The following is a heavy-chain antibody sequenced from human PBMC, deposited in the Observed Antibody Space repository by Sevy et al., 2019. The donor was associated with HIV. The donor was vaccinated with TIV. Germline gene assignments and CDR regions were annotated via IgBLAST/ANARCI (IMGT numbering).Heavy chain of an antibody. CDR2: IIPIFGTA. CDR1: GGTFSKYA. V-gene: IGHV1-69*13. Sequence: ASVKVSCKASGGTFSKYAITWVRQAPGQGLEWMGGIIPIFGTANYAQKFQGRVTITADESTSTAYMELSSLRSEDTAVYYCARDRGFSSTSEYGMDVWGQGTTVTAP. J-gene: IGHJ6*02. CDR3: ARDRGFSSTSEYGMDV. D-gene: IGHD2-2*01.